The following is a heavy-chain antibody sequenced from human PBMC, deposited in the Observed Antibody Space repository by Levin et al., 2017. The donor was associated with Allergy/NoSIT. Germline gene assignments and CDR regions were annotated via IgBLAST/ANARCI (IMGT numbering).Heavy chain of an antibody. D-gene: IGHD5-12*01. J-gene: IGHJ3*02. CDR2: ISYDGSNK. CDR1: GFTFSSYA. CDR3: PVTGVATIGAFDI. Sequence: GGSLRLSCAASGFTFSSYAMHWVRQAPGKGLEWVAVISYDGSNKYYADSVKGRFTISRDNSKNTLYLQMNSLRAEDTAVYYCPVTGVATIGAFDIWGQGTMVTVSS. V-gene: IGHV3-30-3*01.